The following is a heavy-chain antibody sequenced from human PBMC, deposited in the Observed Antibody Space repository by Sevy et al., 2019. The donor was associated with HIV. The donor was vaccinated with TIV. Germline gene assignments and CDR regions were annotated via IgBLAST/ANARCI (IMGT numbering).Heavy chain of an antibody. Sequence: GSLRLSCVASGFTFSDNNMDWVRQAPGKGLEWVGRSRNKAISYSTEYAASVKGRFTISRDDSTKSLYLQMNSLKTEDTAVYYCVRGGYCSGGSCYSVAFDIWGQGTMVTVSS. CDR1: GFTFSDNN. CDR2: SRNKAISYST. V-gene: IGHV3-72*01. J-gene: IGHJ3*02. D-gene: IGHD2-15*01. CDR3: VRGGYCSGGSCYSVAFDI.